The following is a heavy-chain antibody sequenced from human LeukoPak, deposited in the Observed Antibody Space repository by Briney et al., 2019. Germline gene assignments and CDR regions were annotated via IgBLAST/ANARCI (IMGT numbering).Heavy chain of an antibody. D-gene: IGHD3-10*01. V-gene: IGHV3-33*01. CDR2: IWNDGSNK. CDR1: RFTFSSHG. J-gene: IGHJ4*02. Sequence: GGSLRLSCAPSRFTFSSHGMHWVRQGPGKGLEWVAFIWNDGSNKYYADSVKGRFTISRDNPKSTLYLQMNSLRAEDTAVYYCARDRGKDYFDYWGQGTLVTVSS. CDR3: ARDRGKDYFDY.